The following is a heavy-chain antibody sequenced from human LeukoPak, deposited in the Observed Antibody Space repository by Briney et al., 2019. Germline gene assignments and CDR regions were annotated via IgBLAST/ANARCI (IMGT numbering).Heavy chain of an antibody. V-gene: IGHV4-61*02. J-gene: IGHJ3*02. Sequence: PSETLSLTCTVSGGSISSGGYYWSWIRQPAGKGLEWIGRIYTSGSTNYNPSLKSRVTMSVDTSKNQFSLKLSSVTAADTAVYYCARDPGDYYDSSGLSTDAFDIWGQGTMVTVSS. D-gene: IGHD3-22*01. CDR1: GGSISSGGYY. CDR3: ARDPGDYYDSSGLSTDAFDI. CDR2: IYTSGST.